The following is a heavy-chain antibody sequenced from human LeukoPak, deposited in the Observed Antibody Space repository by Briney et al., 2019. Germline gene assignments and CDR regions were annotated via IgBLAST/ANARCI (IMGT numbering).Heavy chain of an antibody. CDR2: IKQDGSEK. D-gene: IGHD4-23*01. CDR1: GFTFSSCW. V-gene: IGHV3-7*01. J-gene: IGHJ4*02. Sequence: PGGSLRLSCAASGFTFSSCWMSWVRQAPGKGLEWVANIKQDGSEKYYVDSVKGRFTISRDNAKNSLYLHMNSLRAEDTAVYYCARDYGGSSPFDYWGQGTLVTVSS. CDR3: ARDYGGSSPFDY.